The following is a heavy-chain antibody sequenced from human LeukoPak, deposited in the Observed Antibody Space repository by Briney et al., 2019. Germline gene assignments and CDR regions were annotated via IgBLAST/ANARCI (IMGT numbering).Heavy chain of an antibody. J-gene: IGHJ4*02. Sequence: PSETLSLTCTVSGGSVSSGSYYWSWIRQPPGKGLEWIGYIYYSGSTNCNPSLKSRVTISVDTSKNQFSLKLSSVTAADTAVYYCARWSGSYYYFDYWGQGTLVTVSS. D-gene: IGHD1-26*01. CDR2: IYYSGST. CDR3: ARWSGSYYYFDY. V-gene: IGHV4-61*01. CDR1: GGSVSSGSYY.